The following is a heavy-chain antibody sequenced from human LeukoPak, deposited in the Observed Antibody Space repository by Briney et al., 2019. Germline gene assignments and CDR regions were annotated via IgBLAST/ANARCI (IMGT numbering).Heavy chain of an antibody. CDR1: GFTFSSYA. CDR2: ISSNGGST. J-gene: IGHJ3*02. D-gene: IGHD1-26*01. Sequence: GGSLRLSCAASGFTFSSYAMHWVRQAPGKGLEYVSAISSNGGSTYYANSVKGRFTISRDNSKNTLYLQMGSLRAEDMAVYYCARGGVGARPSAFDIWAKGQWSPSLQ. CDR3: ARGGVGARPSAFDI. V-gene: IGHV3-64*01.